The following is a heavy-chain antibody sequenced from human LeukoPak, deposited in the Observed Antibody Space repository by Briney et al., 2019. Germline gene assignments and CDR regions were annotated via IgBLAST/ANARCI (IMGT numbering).Heavy chain of an antibody. CDR3: ARVRGTPYYGMDV. Sequence: ASVKVSCKASGYIFTNYALNWMRQAPGQGVEWMGWISTNTGIPMYAQGFTGRFVFSWDTSVTTAYLQISSLKAEDTAVYYCARVRGTPYYGMDVWGQGTTVAVSS. CDR1: GYIFTNYA. V-gene: IGHV7-4-1*02. J-gene: IGHJ6*02. CDR2: ISTNTGIP.